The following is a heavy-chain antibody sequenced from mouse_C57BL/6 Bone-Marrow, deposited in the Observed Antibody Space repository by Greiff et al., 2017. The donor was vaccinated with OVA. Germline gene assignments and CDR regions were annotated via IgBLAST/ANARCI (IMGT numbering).Heavy chain of an antibody. CDR2: IYPGSGST. J-gene: IGHJ1*03. CDR3: AREGDWDQRWYFDV. D-gene: IGHD4-1*01. CDR1: GYTFTSYW. Sequence: QVHVKQPGAELVKPGASVKMSCKASGYTFTSYWITWVKQRPGQGLEWIGDIYPGSGSTNYNEKFKSKATLTVDTSSSTAYMQLSSLTSEDSAVYYCAREGDWDQRWYFDVWGTGTTVTVSS. V-gene: IGHV1-55*01.